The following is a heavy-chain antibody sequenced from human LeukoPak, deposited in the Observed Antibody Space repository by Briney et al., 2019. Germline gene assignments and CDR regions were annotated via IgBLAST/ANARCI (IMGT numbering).Heavy chain of an antibody. V-gene: IGHV4-34*01. Sequence: PSETLSLTCAVAAVSVNDYYWSWVRQTPGKGLEWIGEINHSGYTNDSPSLKSRVTLSIDTSRKQFSLNLRSVTVADTGIYYCTRMTTGHDYWGQGTLVTVSS. CDR2: INHSGYT. D-gene: IGHD4-17*01. CDR3: TRMTTGHDY. CDR1: AVSVNDYY. J-gene: IGHJ4*02.